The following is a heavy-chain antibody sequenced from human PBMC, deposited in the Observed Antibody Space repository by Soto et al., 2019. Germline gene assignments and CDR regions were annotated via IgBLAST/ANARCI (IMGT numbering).Heavy chain of an antibody. V-gene: IGHV3-30*18. CDR3: AKFKRLDFWSGYPIRNGMDV. D-gene: IGHD3-3*01. CDR2: ISYDGSNK. Sequence: LRLSCAASGFTFSSYGMHWVRQAPGKGLEWVAVISYDGSNKYYADSVKGRFTISRDNSKNTLYLQMNSLRAEDTAVYYCAKFKRLDFWSGYPIRNGMDVWGQGTTVTVSS. CDR1: GFTFSSYG. J-gene: IGHJ6*02.